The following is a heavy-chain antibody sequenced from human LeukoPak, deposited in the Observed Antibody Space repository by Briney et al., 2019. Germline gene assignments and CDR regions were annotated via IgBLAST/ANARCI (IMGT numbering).Heavy chain of an antibody. CDR1: GYTFTSYD. V-gene: IGHV1-8*01. Sequence: ASVKVSCKASGYTFTSYDINWVRQATGQGPEWMGWMNPNSGNTGYAQKFQGRVTMTRNTSISTAYMELSSLRSEDTAVYYCATRRVTLYPGGMDVWGQGTTVTVSS. CDR2: MNPNSGNT. CDR3: ATRRVTLYPGGMDV. J-gene: IGHJ6*02. D-gene: IGHD1-14*01.